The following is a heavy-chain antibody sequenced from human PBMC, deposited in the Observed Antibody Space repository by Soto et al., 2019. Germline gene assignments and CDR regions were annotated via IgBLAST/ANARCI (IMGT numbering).Heavy chain of an antibody. Sequence: GGSLRLPCAASGFTFSSYAMHWVRQAPGKGLEWVAVISYDGSNKYYADSVKGRFTISRDNSKNTLYLQMNSLRAEDTAVYYCARDKLRHWYFDLWGRGTLVTVSS. V-gene: IGHV3-30-3*01. J-gene: IGHJ2*01. CDR1: GFTFSSYA. CDR2: ISYDGSNK. CDR3: ARDKLRHWYFDL. D-gene: IGHD2-15*01.